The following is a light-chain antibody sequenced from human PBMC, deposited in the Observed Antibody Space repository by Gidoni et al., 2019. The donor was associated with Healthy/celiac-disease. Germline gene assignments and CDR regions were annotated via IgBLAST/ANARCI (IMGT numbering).Light chain of an antibody. Sequence: DIQMTKSPSSMSASVGDRVTITCQASQDISNYLNWYQKKPGKAPKLLFYDASNLETGVPSRFSGSVSGTDFTFTISLLQPEVIATYYCQQYDNLPITFGQGTRLEIK. J-gene: IGKJ5*01. V-gene: IGKV1-33*01. CDR1: QDISNY. CDR3: QQYDNLPIT. CDR2: DAS.